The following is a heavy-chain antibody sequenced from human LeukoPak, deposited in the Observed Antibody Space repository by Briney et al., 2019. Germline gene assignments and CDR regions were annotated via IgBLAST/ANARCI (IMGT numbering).Heavy chain of an antibody. V-gene: IGHV1-18*01. J-gene: IGHJ6*02. CDR1: GYTFTSYG. D-gene: IGHD3-3*01. CDR3: ARRNYDFWSGYYMEQKYYYGMDV. Sequence: ASVKVSCKASGYTFTSYGISLVRQAPGQGLEWMGWISAYNGNTNYAQKLQGRVTMTTDTSTSTAYMELRSLRSDDTAVYYCARRNYDFWSGYYMEQKYYYGMDVWGQGTTVTVSS. CDR2: ISAYNGNT.